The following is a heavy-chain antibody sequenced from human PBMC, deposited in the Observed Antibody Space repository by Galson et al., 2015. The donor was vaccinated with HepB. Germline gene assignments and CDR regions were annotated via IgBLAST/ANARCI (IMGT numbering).Heavy chain of an antibody. Sequence: PALVKPTQTLTLTCTFSGFSLSTSGMCVTWIRQPPGKALEWLARIDWDDDKFYSTSLKTRLTISKDTSKNQVVLTMTNMDPVDTATYYCARIAPRGGVFDYWGQGTLVTVSS. D-gene: IGHD3-16*01. CDR2: IDWDDDK. V-gene: IGHV2-70*17. CDR3: ARIAPRGGVFDY. CDR1: GFSLSTSGMC. J-gene: IGHJ4*02.